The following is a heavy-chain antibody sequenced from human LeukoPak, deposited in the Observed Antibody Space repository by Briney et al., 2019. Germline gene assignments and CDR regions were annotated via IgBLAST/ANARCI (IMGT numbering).Heavy chain of an antibody. J-gene: IGHJ4*02. D-gene: IGHD3-22*01. CDR1: GGSFSGYY. V-gene: IGHV4-34*01. CDR3: ARGGFYDSSGYYYNASDY. Sequence: PSETLSLTCAVYGGSFSGYYWSWIRQPPGKGLEWIGEINHSGSTNYNPSLKSRVTISVDTSKNQFSLKLSSVTAADTAVYYCARGGFYDSSGYYYNASDYWGQGTLVTVSS. CDR2: INHSGST.